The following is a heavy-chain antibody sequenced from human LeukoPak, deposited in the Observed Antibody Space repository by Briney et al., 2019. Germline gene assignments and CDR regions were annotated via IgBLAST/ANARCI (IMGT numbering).Heavy chain of an antibody. V-gene: IGHV2-5*01. D-gene: IGHD1-14*01. CDR2: IYWNDDK. CDR3: AVGRTTDAFDI. Sequence: SGPTLVNPTQTLTLTCTFSGFSLSTSGVGVGWIRQPPGKALEWLALIYWNDDKRYSPSLKSRLTTTKDTSKNQVVLTMTNMDPVDTATYYCAVGRTTDAFDIWGQGTMVTVSS. CDR1: GFSLSTSGVG. J-gene: IGHJ3*02.